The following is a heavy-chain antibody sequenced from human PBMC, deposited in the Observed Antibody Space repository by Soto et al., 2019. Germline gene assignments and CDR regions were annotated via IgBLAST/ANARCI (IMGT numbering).Heavy chain of an antibody. D-gene: IGHD3-10*01. CDR3: ARDRAAYYYGSGPFDP. J-gene: IGHJ5*02. CDR2: ISYDGSNK. V-gene: IGHV3-30-3*01. CDR1: GFTFSSYA. Sequence: QVQLVESGGGVVQPGRSLRLSCAASGFTFSSYAMHWVRQAPGKGLEWVAVISYDGSNKYYADSVKGRFTISRDNSKNTLYLQMTSLRAEDTAVYYCARDRAAYYYGSGPFDPWGKGTLVTVSS.